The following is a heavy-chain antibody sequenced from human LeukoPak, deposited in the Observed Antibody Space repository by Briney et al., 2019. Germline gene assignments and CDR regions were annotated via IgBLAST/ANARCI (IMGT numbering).Heavy chain of an antibody. CDR1: GFTFSSYA. D-gene: IGHD3-10*01. Sequence: GGSLRLSCAASGFTFSSYAMSWVRQAPGKGLEWVSAISASGGSTYYAHSVKGRFTISRDNSKNTLYLQMNSLRAEDTAVYYCAKVIWFGELFFDYWGQGTLVTVSS. J-gene: IGHJ4*02. CDR3: AKVIWFGELFFDY. CDR2: ISASGGST. V-gene: IGHV3-23*01.